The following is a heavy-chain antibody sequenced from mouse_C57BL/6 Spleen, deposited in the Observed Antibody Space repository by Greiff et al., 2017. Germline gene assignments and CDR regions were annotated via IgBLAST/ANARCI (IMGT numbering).Heavy chain of an antibody. D-gene: IGHD1-3*01. Sequence: QVQLQQPGAELVRPGSSVKLSCKASGYTFTRYWMDWVKQRPGQGLEWIGNIYPSDSETHYNQKFKDKATLTVDKSSSTAYMQLSSLTSEDSAVYYCAREWEGLDYWGQGTTLTVSS. CDR2: IYPSDSET. J-gene: IGHJ2*01. CDR3: AREWEGLDY. CDR1: GYTFTRYW. V-gene: IGHV1-61*01.